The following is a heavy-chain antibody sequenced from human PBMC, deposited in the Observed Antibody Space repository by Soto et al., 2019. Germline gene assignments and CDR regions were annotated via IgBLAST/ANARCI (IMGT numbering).Heavy chain of an antibody. CDR2: IWLDGSRK. D-gene: IGHD3-3*01. J-gene: IGHJ4*02. V-gene: IGHV3-33*01. Sequence: QVQLVESGGGVVQPGRSLRLSCAASGFSFSSYGMHWVRQAPGKGLEWLAVIWLDGSRKNHADSVKGRFTISRDNSKNTLYLQMNSLRAEDTAVYYCARSNYDFWSGYYYPDYWGQGTLVTVSS. CDR3: ARSNYDFWSGYYYPDY. CDR1: GFSFSSYG.